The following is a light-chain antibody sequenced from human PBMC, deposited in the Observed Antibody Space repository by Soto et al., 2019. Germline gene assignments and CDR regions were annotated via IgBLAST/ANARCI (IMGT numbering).Light chain of an antibody. V-gene: IGKV2-30*01. J-gene: IGKJ1*01. CDR3: MQSWGWPWA. CDR2: KAS. CDR1: QSLVFGDGNSY. Sequence: DAVMTQSPLALSVTLGQSASISCRSSQSLVFGDGNSYLSWFHQRPGQSPRRLIYKASHREAGVPVRFSGSGSGTDFTLTISRVEAEEVGFYYCMQSWGWPWAFGQGTKVEIK.